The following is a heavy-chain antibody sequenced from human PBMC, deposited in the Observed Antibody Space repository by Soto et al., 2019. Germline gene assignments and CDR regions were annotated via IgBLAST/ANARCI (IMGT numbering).Heavy chain of an antibody. D-gene: IGHD6-19*01. CDR2: MNPNSGNT. Sequence: ASMKVSCKASGYTFTSYDINWVRQATGQGLEWMGWMNPNSGNTGYAQKFQGRVTMTRNTSISTAYMELSSLRSEDTAVYYCARGLNSGWLYYYYYGMDVWGQGTTVTVSS. CDR1: GYTFTSYD. J-gene: IGHJ6*02. CDR3: ARGLNSGWLYYYYYGMDV. V-gene: IGHV1-8*01.